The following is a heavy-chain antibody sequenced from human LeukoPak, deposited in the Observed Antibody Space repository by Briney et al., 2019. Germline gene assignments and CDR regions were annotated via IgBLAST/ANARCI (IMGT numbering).Heavy chain of an antibody. CDR2: ISYDGSNK. CDR3: ANEKYYYDSSGYYYGDY. Sequence: TGVSLRLSCAASGFTFSSYGMHWVRQAPGKGLEWVAVISYDGSNKYYADSVKGRFTISRDNSKNTLYLQMNSLRAEDTAVYYCANEKYYYDSSGYYYGDYWGQGTLVTVSS. CDR1: GFTFSSYG. V-gene: IGHV3-30*18. J-gene: IGHJ4*02. D-gene: IGHD3-22*01.